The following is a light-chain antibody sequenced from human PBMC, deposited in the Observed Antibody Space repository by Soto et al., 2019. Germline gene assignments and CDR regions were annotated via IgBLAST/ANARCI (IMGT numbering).Light chain of an antibody. J-gene: IGLJ1*01. CDR2: DVT. CDR1: STDVGGHNY. Sequence: QSALTQPRSVSDYPGQSVTISCTGTSTDVGGHNYVSWYQQHPGKAPKLLIYDVTKRPSGVPDRFSGSKSGNTASLTISGLQAEDEADYYCCSSAGTYTAVFGSGTKVTVL. CDR3: CSSAGTYTAV. V-gene: IGLV2-11*01.